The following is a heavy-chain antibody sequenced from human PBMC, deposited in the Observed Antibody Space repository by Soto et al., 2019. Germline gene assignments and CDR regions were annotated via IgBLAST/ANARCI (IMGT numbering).Heavy chain of an antibody. D-gene: IGHD2-2*01. V-gene: IGHV3-66*01. CDR2: IYSGGNT. CDR1: GFTVSSNY. CDR3: GRGSQADSQLRRVDY. J-gene: IGHJ4*02. Sequence: EVQLVESGGGLVQPGGSLRLSCAASGFTVSSNYMSWVRQAPGKGLEWVSVIYSGGNTYYAVSVKDRFSIYRDKSKNTLFLQRNSLRAEDTAMYDCGRGSQADSQLRRVDYWGQGTLVTVSS.